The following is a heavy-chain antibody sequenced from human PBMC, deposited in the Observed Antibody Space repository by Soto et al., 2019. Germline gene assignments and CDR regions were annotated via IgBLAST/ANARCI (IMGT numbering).Heavy chain of an antibody. CDR1: VYTFTDYD. Sequence: QVQVVQSRAEVKKPGASVRVSCKTSVYTFTDYDINWVRQAAGQVREYMGWMSPDSGNTGYSQQFQGRVTMTSNTSTSTAYMELSSRTSEDTAVYYCEVTTGYWGQGTMVTVSS. V-gene: IGHV1-8*02. CDR3: EVTTGY. CDR2: MSPDSGNT. D-gene: IGHD1-1*01. J-gene: IGHJ4*02.